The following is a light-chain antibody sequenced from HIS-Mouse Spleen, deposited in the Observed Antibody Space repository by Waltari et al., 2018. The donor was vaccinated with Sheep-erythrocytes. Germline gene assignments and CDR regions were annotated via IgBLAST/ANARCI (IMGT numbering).Light chain of an antibody. CDR3: QQSYSTPIFT. V-gene: IGKV1-39*01. Sequence: DIQMTQSPSSLSASVGDRVTITCRASQSISSYLNWYQQKPGKAPKLLFYAASSLQSGVPSRFSGSGSVTDFTLTISSLQPEDFATYYCQQSYSTPIFTFGPGTKVDIK. J-gene: IGKJ3*01. CDR1: QSISSY. CDR2: AAS.